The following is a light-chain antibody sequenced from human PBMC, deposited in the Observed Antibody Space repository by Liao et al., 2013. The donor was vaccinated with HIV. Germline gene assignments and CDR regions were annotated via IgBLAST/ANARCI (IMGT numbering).Light chain of an antibody. Sequence: YVLTQPPSVSAAPGETARITCGENNIGSKSVHWYQLKPGQAPVLVIYYDTDRPTGIPERFSGSNSGNTATLTISRVEAGDEADYYCQVWDRSSDHWVFGGGTKVTVL. CDR1: NIGSKS. J-gene: IGLJ3*02. V-gene: IGLV3-21*04. CDR3: QVWDRSSDHWV. CDR2: YDT.